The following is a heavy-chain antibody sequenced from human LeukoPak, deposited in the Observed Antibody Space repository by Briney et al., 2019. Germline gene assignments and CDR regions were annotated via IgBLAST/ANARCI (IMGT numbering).Heavy chain of an antibody. CDR1: GGSISSGYY. J-gene: IGHJ6*03. Sequence: SETLSLTCTVSGGSISSGYYWGWIRQPPGKGLEWIGSIYHSGSTYYNPSLKSRVTISVDTSKNQFSLKLSSVTAADTAVYYCARVRNDSSGYYYYYYYMDVWGKGTTVTVSS. CDR3: ARVRNDSSGYYYYYYYMDV. V-gene: IGHV4-38-2*02. D-gene: IGHD3-22*01. CDR2: IYHSGST.